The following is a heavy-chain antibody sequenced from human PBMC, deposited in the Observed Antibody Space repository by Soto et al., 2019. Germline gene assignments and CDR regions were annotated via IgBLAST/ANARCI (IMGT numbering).Heavy chain of an antibody. J-gene: IGHJ3*02. CDR1: GYTFTSYG. V-gene: IGHV1-18*01. Sequence: GASVKVSCKASGYTFTSYGISWVRQAPGQGLEWMGWISAYNGNTNYAQKLQGRVTMTTDTSTSTAYMELRSLRSDDTAAYYCARDSLSDYDILTGYYDDAFDIWGQGTMVTVSS. D-gene: IGHD3-9*01. CDR2: ISAYNGNT. CDR3: ARDSLSDYDILTGYYDDAFDI.